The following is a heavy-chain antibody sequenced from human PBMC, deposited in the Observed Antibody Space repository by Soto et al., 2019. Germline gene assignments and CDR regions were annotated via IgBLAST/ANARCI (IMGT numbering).Heavy chain of an antibody. D-gene: IGHD3-22*01. Sequence: GGSLRLSYAVSGCTFSGYGISWVLQAPGKGLEWVSAISGSGGSTYYADSVKGRFTISRDNSKNTLYLQMNSLRAEDTAVYYCAKARGYYDSSGYYDYWGQGTLVTVSS. CDR1: GCTFSGYG. J-gene: IGHJ4*02. CDR2: ISGSGGST. V-gene: IGHV3-23*01. CDR3: AKARGYYDSSGYYDY.